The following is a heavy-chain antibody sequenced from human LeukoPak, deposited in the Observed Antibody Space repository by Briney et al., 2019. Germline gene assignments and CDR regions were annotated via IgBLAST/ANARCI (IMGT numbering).Heavy chain of an antibody. V-gene: IGHV1-69*05. J-gene: IGHJ5*02. CDR1: GGTFSSYA. CDR3: ARGITMVRGNWFDP. D-gene: IGHD3-10*01. Sequence: SVKVSCKASGGTFSSYAISWVRQAPGQGLEWMGGIIPILGTANYAQKFQGRVTITTDESTSTAYMELSSLRSEDTAVYYCARGITMVRGNWFDPWGQGTLVTVSS. CDR2: IIPILGTA.